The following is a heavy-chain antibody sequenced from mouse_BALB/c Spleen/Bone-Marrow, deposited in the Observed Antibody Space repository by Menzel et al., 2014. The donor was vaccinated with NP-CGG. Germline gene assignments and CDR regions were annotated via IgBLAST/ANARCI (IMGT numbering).Heavy chain of an antibody. Sequence: EVHLVESGGGLVKPGGSLKLSCAASGFTFRSYAMSWVCQTPEKRLEWVATISSGGSYIYYPDSVKGRFTISRDNAKNTLYLQMSSLRSEDTAMYYCARRYGNYGAMDYWGQGTSVTVSS. D-gene: IGHD2-10*02. V-gene: IGHV5-9-3*01. CDR1: GFTFRSYA. J-gene: IGHJ4*01. CDR3: ARRYGNYGAMDY. CDR2: ISSGGSYI.